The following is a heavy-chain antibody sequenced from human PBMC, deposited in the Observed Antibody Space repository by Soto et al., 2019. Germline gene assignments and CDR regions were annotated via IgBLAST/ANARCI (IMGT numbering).Heavy chain of an antibody. Sequence: EVQLVESGGGLVQPGGSLRLSCAASGFTVSSNYMSWVRQAPGKGLEWVSVIYSGGSTYYADSVKGRFTISRHNSKKTLYVQTNSLRAEDTAVYYCARGGPDKAAVYVWGQGTTVTVSS. V-gene: IGHV3-53*04. CDR2: IYSGGST. J-gene: IGHJ6*02. D-gene: IGHD6-13*01. CDR1: GFTVSSNY. CDR3: ARGGPDKAAVYV.